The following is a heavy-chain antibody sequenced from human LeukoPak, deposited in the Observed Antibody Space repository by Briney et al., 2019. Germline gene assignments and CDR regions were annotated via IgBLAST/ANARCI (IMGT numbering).Heavy chain of an antibody. D-gene: IGHD6-13*01. CDR3: ARDGAAGSFDY. J-gene: IGHJ4*02. CDR2: INHSGST. CDR1: GGSFSGYY. V-gene: IGHV4-34*01. Sequence: SETLSLTCAVYGGSFSGYYWSWIRQPPGKGLEWIGEINHSGSTNYNPSLKSRVTISVDTSKNQFSLKLSSVTAADTAVYYCARDGAAGSFDYWGQGTLVTVSS.